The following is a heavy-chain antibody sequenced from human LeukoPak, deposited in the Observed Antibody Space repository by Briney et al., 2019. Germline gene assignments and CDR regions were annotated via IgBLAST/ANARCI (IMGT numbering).Heavy chain of an antibody. Sequence: GASVKVSCKASGYTFTSYGISWVRQAPGQGLEWMGWISAYNGNTNYAQKLQGRVTMTTDTSTSTAYMELRSLRSDDTAVYYCARDDIAVAGRGSCVFDSWGQGTLVTVSS. CDR3: ARDDIAVAGRGSCVFDS. CDR1: GYTFTSYG. CDR2: ISAYNGNT. J-gene: IGHJ4*02. D-gene: IGHD6-19*01. V-gene: IGHV1-18*01.